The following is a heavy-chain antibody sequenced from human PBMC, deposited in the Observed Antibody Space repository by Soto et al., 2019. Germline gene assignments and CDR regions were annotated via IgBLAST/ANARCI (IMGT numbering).Heavy chain of an antibody. J-gene: IGHJ4*02. V-gene: IGHV1-18*01. CDR1: GYTFTNYG. D-gene: IGHD4-17*01. CDR2: ISAYNGHT. Sequence: QVQLVQSGPEVKKPGASVKVSCKASGYTFTNYGFNWVRQAPGQGLEWMGWISAYNGHTKYSQIFQARVIMTTDTSTSTAYMDLRSLTSDDTAVYYCAREGAVTNPLGYWGQGTLVTVSS. CDR3: AREGAVTNPLGY.